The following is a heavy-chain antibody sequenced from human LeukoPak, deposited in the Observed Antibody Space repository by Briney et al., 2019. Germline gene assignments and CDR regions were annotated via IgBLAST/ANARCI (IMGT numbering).Heavy chain of an antibody. CDR2: ISSDGDTT. CDR1: GFTFSSYW. D-gene: IGHD1-20*01. V-gene: IGHV3-74*01. Sequence: GGSLRLSCAASGFTFSSYWMHWVRQAPCKGLVWVSRISSDGDTTNYADSVKGRFTISRDNAKNTLYLQLNSLRAEDTAVYYCARVLYSWNDVVDYWGQGTLVTVSS. CDR3: ARVLYSWNDVVDY. J-gene: IGHJ4*02.